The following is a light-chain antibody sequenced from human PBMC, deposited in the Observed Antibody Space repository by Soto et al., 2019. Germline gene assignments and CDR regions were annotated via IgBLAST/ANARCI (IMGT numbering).Light chain of an antibody. J-gene: IGLJ1*01. CDR2: EVI. CDR3: SSYRSGSILYI. V-gene: IGLV2-14*01. Sequence: QSVLTQPASVSGSPGQSITISCTGTGSDVGGFNFVSWYQHHPGKAPKVVIYEVINRPSGISNRFSGSKSDNTASLTISGLQAEDEAEYYCSSYRSGSILYIFATGTKLTV. CDR1: GSDVGGFNF.